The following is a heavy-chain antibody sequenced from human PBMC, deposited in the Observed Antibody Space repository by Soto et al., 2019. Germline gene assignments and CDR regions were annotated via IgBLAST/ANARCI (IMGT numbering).Heavy chain of an antibody. CDR3: AKTVAGYYYYYGMDV. D-gene: IGHD6-19*01. J-gene: IGHJ6*02. V-gene: IGHV3-43*01. CDR1: GFTFDDYT. Sequence: GGSLRLSCASSGFTFDDYTMHWVRQAPGKGLEWVSLISWDGGSTYYADSVKGRFTISRDNSKNSLYLQMNSLRTEDTALYYCAKTVAGYYYYYGMDVWGQGTTVTVSS. CDR2: ISWDGGST.